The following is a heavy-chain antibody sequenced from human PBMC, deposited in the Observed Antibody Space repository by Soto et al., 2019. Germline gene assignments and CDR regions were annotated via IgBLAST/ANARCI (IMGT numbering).Heavy chain of an antibody. V-gene: IGHV3-21*01. Sequence: GGSLRLSCAASGFTFSSYSMNWVRQAPGKGLEWVSSISSSSSYIYYADSVKGRFTISRDNAKNSLYLQMNSLRAEDTAVYYCARDSPGGFGELSIVLDPWGQGTLVTVSS. D-gene: IGHD3-10*01. CDR2: ISSSSSYI. J-gene: IGHJ5*02. CDR1: GFTFSSYS. CDR3: ARDSPGGFGELSIVLDP.